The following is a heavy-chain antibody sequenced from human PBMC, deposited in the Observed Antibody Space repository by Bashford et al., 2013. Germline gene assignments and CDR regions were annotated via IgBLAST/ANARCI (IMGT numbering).Heavy chain of an antibody. Sequence: VRQAPGKGLEWVAVISSDGTNKFHADSVKGRFSISRDSAENSLYLQMNSLRDEDTAVYYCAKGDLTGTTTFDYWGQGTLVTVSS. CDR3: AKGDLTGTTTFDY. CDR2: ISSDGTNK. D-gene: IGHD1-7*01. V-gene: IGHV3-30-3*02. J-gene: IGHJ4*02.